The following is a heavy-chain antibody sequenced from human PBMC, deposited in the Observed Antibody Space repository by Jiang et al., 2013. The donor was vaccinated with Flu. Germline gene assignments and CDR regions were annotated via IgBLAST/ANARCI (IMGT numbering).Heavy chain of an antibody. CDR2: FIPVVGTG. J-gene: IGHJ3*02. Sequence: SGAEVKKPGSSVRVSCTASGGTFQKYAVNWVRQAPGQGLEWMGGFIPVVGTGDYSQKFRGRVSITADASISIVYMDLRSLTSEDTALYYCATTPYDNSGHDAFDMWGHGTVVTVSS. CDR3: ATTPYDNSGHDAFDM. V-gene: IGHV1-69*01. D-gene: IGHD3-22*01. CDR1: GGTFQKYA.